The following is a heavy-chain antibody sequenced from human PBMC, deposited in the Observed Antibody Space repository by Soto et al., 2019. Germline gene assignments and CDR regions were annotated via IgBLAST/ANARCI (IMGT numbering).Heavy chain of an antibody. Sequence: QVQLEQSGAEVKKPGSSVTVSCKASGDRFTSYGISWVRQAPGQGLEWVGTVLPVLGTTNYAQKLRGRVIITADESTSTVYMELGSPRSDDTAIYCCARDRADRVFDYCGQGTLVDVSS. CDR2: VLPVLGTT. CDR1: GDRFTSYG. CDR3: ARDRADRVFDY. D-gene: IGHD3-10*01. J-gene: IGHJ4*02. V-gene: IGHV1-69*18.